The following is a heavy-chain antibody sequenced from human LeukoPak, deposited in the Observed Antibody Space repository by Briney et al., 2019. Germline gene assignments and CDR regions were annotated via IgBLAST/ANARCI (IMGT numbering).Heavy chain of an antibody. CDR1: GYTFTSYG. CDR3: ARVLRGGSGSYILDY. J-gene: IGHJ4*02. CDR2: ISAYNGNT. V-gene: IGHV1-18*01. D-gene: IGHD3-10*01. Sequence: ASVKVSCTASGYTFTSYGISWVRQAPGQGLEWMGWISAYNGNTNYAQKLQGRVTMTTDTSTSTAYMELRSLRSDDTAVYYCARVLRGGSGSYILDYWGQGTLVTVSS.